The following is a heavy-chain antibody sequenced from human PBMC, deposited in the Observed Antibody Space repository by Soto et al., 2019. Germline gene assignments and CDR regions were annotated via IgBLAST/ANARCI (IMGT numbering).Heavy chain of an antibody. CDR1: GGSIASGDYY. CDR2: IYYSGST. D-gene: IGHD3-16*01. J-gene: IGHJ4*02. Sequence: TLSLACTVSGGSIASGDYYWSWIRQPPGRGLEGLGYIYYSGSTHYNPSHKSRVTISVHTSKDQFSLKLSSVTGAETAVYYCARDPLRGRFDYWGQGNLVTSPQ. V-gene: IGHV4-30-4*08. CDR3: ARDPLRGRFDY.